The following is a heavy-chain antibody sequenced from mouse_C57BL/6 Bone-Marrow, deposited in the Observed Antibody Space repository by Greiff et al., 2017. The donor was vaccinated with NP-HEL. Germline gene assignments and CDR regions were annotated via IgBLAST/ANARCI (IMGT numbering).Heavy chain of an antibody. V-gene: IGHV5-15*01. D-gene: IGHD2-3*01. CDR2: ISNLAYSI. CDR1: GFTFSDYG. J-gene: IGHJ3*01. CDR3: ARHWGWLPFAY. Sequence: EVQVVESGGGLVQPGGSLKLSCAASGFTFSDYGMAWVRQAPRKGPEWVAFISNLAYSIYYADTVTGRFTISRENAKNTLYLEMSSLRSEDTAMYYCARHWGWLPFAYWGQGTLVTVSA.